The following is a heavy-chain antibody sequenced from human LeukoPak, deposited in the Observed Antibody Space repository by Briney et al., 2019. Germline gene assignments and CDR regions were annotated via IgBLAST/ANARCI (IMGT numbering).Heavy chain of an antibody. CDR3: ARGGHYYDSRFDP. J-gene: IGHJ5*02. CDR2: IYYSGST. V-gene: IGHV4-59*01. D-gene: IGHD3-3*01. CDR1: GGSISSYY. Sequence: PSETLSLTCTVSGGSISSYYWSWIRQPPGKGLEWIGYIYYSGSTNYNPSLKSRVTISVDTSKNQFSLKLSSVTAADTAVYYCARGGHYYDSRFDPWGQGTLVTVSS.